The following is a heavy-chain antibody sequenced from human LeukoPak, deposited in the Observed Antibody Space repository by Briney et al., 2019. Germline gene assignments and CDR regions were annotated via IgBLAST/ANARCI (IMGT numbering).Heavy chain of an antibody. CDR1: GGSVSSGSYY. V-gene: IGHV4-61*01. J-gene: IGHJ3*02. Sequence: SETLSLTCTVSGGSVSSGSYYWSWIRHPPGKGLEWIGYIYYSGSTNYNPSLKSRVTISVDTSKNQFSLKLSSVTAADTAVYYCARSMGTYYYGSGQKGYPPPHAFDIWGQGTMVTVSS. CDR2: IYYSGST. CDR3: ARSMGTYYYGSGQKGYPPPHAFDI. D-gene: IGHD3-10*01.